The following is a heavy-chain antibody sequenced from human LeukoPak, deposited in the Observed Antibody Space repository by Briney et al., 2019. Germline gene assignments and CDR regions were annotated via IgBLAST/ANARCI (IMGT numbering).Heavy chain of an antibody. CDR1: GYTFTSYA. CDR3: ARPIIAVAGTGFDP. V-gene: IGHV7-4-1*02. J-gene: IGHJ5*02. CDR2: INTNTGNP. Sequence: ASVKVSCKACGYTFTSYAMNWVRQVPGQGLEWMGWINTNTGNPTYAQGFTGRFVFSLDTSASTAYLQISSLKAEDTAVYYCARPIIAVAGTGFDPWGQGTLVTVSS. D-gene: IGHD6-19*01.